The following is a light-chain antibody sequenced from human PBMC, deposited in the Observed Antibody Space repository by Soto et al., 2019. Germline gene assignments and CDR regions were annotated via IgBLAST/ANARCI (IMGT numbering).Light chain of an antibody. Sequence: DIVMTQSPLSLPVTPGEPASISCRSSQSLLHSNGYNYLDWYLQKPGQSPQLLIYLGSNRASGVPDRFSGSGSGTDFTLKISRVEAEDVGVYYCMQALQTPRTFGRGTKVDNK. CDR1: QSLLHSNGYNY. J-gene: IGKJ1*01. CDR2: LGS. CDR3: MQALQTPRT. V-gene: IGKV2-28*01.